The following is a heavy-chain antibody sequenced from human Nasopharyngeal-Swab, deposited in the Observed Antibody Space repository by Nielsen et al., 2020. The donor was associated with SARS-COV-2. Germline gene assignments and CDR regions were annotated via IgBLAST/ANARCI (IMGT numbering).Heavy chain of an antibody. V-gene: IGHV5-51*01. CDR3: ARRSFTFGDIRFDP. CDR1: GNSFTSYW. CDR2: IYPGDSDT. D-gene: IGHD3-16*01. Sequence: GESLKISCKASGNSFTSYWIGWVRQTPGKGLEWMGIIYPGDSDTRYSTSFQGQITISADKSISTAYQQWSSLKASDTAMYYCARRSFTFGDIRFDPWGQGTLVTVSS. J-gene: IGHJ5*02.